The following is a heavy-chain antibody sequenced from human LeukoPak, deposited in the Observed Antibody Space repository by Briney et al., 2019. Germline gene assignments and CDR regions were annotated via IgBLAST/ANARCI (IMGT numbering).Heavy chain of an antibody. CDR1: GYNFTTYW. CDR3: ARRAASGFDY. Sequence: MPGESLKISCKGSGYNFTTYWIGWVRQMPGKGLEWMGIIYPGDSDTKYSPSFQGQVTISADKSITTAYLQWSSLKASDTAMYYCARRAASGFDYWGQGALVTVSS. J-gene: IGHJ4*02. V-gene: IGHV5-51*01. D-gene: IGHD6-13*01. CDR2: IYPGDSDT.